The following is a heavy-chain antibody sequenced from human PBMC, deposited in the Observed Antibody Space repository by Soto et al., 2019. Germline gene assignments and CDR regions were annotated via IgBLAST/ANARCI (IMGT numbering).Heavy chain of an antibody. CDR3: ARADCTGAYCYSWPFNYGVDV. Sequence: PGGSLRLSCVASGSTFSSYWMCWVRQAPGRGLEWVANIKQDGNEKYYVDSVKGRFTISRDNSKNTLYLQMNSLRAEDTALYYCARADCTGAYCYSWPFNYGVDVWGQGTTVTVS. J-gene: IGHJ6*02. D-gene: IGHD2-15*01. V-gene: IGHV3-7*01. CDR1: GSTFSSYW. CDR2: IKQDGNEK.